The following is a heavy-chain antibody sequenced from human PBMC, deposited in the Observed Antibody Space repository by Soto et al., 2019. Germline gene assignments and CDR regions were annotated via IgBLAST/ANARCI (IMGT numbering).Heavy chain of an antibody. CDR2: ISGSGGST. J-gene: IGHJ4*02. CDR3: AKNLHRIKIWLADY. CDR1: VFTFSSYA. Sequence: PGGSLRLSCASSVFTFSSYAMSCVRHSPGKGLEWVSAISGSGGSTYYADSVKGRFTISRDNSKNTLYLQMNSLRAEDTAVYYCAKNLHRIKIWLADYWGQGTRVTVS. D-gene: IGHD5-18*01. V-gene: IGHV3-23*01.